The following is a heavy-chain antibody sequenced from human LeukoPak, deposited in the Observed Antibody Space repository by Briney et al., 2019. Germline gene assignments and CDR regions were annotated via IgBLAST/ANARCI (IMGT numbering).Heavy chain of an antibody. Sequence: GGSLRLSCAASGFNVSNNYMSWVRQAPGKGLEWVSVIYRGGSTYYTDSVKGRFTMSRDNSKNTVYLQMDSLRAEDTALYYCARDRGAAAGNWGQGTLVTVSS. CDR3: ARDRGAAAGN. V-gene: IGHV3-53*01. J-gene: IGHJ4*02. CDR2: IYRGGST. D-gene: IGHD6-13*01. CDR1: GFNVSNNY.